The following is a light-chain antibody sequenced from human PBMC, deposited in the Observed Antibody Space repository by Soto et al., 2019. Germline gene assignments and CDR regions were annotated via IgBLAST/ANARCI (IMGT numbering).Light chain of an antibody. V-gene: IGKV3-15*01. Sequence: EIVMTQSQATLSVSPGERATLSCRASQSVSSNLAWYQQKPGQAPRLLIYGASTRATGIPARFSGSGSGTEFTLTISSLQSEDFAVYYCQQYNNWPATFVQGTKVEIK. CDR3: QQYNNWPAT. CDR1: QSVSSN. J-gene: IGKJ1*01. CDR2: GAS.